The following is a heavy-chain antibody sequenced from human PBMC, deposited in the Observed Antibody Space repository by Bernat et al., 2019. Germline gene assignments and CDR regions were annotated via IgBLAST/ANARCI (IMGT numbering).Heavy chain of an antibody. V-gene: IGHV3-9*01. CDR1: GFTFDDYA. CDR2: ISWNSVTI. J-gene: IGHJ3*02. Sequence: EVQLVESGGGFVQPGRSLRLSCAASGFTFDDYAMYWVRQVPGKGLEWVSGISWNSVTITYADSVNGRFTISRDNAKNSLYLQMNSLRAEDTAFYYCSKAVAAAVSDAFDIWGQGTMVTVSS. D-gene: IGHD6-13*01. CDR3: SKAVAAAVSDAFDI.